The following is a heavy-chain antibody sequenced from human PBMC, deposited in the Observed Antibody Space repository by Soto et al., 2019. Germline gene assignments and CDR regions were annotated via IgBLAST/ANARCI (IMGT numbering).Heavy chain of an antibody. V-gene: IGHV3-23*01. D-gene: IGHD2-15*01. J-gene: IGHJ6*03. CDR1: GFTFSSYA. CDR2: ISGSGGST. CDR3: AKGRKGCDYVYYYYMDV. Sequence: EVQLLESGGGLVQPGGSLRLSCAASGFTFSSYAMSWVRQAPGKGLEWVSAISGSGGSTYYADSVKGRFTISRDNSKNPLYLQMNSLRAEDTAVYYCAKGRKGCDYVYYYYMDVWGKGTTVTVSS.